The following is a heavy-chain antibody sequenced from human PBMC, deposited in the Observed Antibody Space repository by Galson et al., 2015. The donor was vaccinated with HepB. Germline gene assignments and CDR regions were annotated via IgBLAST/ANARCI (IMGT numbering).Heavy chain of an antibody. J-gene: IGHJ3*02. CDR3: ARRPVDAFDI. CDR2: IYYSGST. CDR1: GGSISSSSYY. Sequence: QVQLQESGPGLVKPSETLSLTCTVSGGSISSSSYYWGWIRQPPGKGLEWIGSIYYSGSTYYNPSLKSRVTISVDTSKNQFSLKLSSVTAADTAVYYCARRPVDAFDIWGQGTMVTVSS. V-gene: IGHV4-39*01.